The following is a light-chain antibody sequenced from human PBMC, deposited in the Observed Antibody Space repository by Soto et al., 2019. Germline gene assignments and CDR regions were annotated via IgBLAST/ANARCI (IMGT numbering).Light chain of an antibody. J-gene: IGKJ4*01. CDR3: QQYNEWPLT. Sequence: EIVMTQSPVTLSVSPGERATLSCRASQSVSNNLAWYQQKPGQAPRVLIYFASTRATGIPARFSGSGSGTEFTLTISSLQSEDFAVYYCQQYNEWPLTFGGGTKVETK. CDR2: FAS. CDR1: QSVSNN. V-gene: IGKV3-15*01.